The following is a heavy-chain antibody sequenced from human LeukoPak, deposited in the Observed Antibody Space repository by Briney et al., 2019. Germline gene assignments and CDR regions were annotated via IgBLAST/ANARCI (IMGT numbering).Heavy chain of an antibody. CDR2: INPSGGST. J-gene: IGHJ4*02. CDR3: ARDGVAGGTTVTPFDY. D-gene: IGHD4-17*01. CDR1: GYTFTSYY. V-gene: IGHV1-46*01. Sequence: GASVKVSCKASGYTFTSYYMHWVRQAPGRGLKWMGIINPSGGSTSYAQKFQGRVTMTRDTSTSTVYMELSSLRSEDTAVYYCARDGVAGGTTVTPFDYWGQGTLVTVSS.